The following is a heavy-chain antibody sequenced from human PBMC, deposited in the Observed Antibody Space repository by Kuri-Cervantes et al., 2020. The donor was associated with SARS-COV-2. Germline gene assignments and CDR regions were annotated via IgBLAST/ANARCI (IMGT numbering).Heavy chain of an antibody. D-gene: IGHD1-1*01. V-gene: IGHV1-8*01. J-gene: IGHJ6*03. CDR1: GYTFTSYD. Sequence: ASVKVSCKASGYTFTSYDINWVRQATGQGLEWMGWMNPNSGNTGYAQKFQGRVNMTRDTSTSTVYMELNSLRSEDTAVYYCARYAGTPHGPDYYYYMDVWGKGTTVTVSS. CDR3: ARYAGTPHGPDYYYYMDV. CDR2: MNPNSGNT.